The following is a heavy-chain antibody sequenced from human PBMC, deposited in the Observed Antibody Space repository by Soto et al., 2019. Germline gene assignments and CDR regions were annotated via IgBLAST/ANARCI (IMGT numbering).Heavy chain of an antibody. V-gene: IGHV3-48*01. CDR2: ISSSSSTI. D-gene: IGHD4-17*01. Sequence: EVQLVESGGGLVQPGGSLRLSCAASGFTFSSYSMNWVRQAPGKGLEWVSYISSSSSTIYYADSVKGRFTISRDNAKNSLYLQMNSLRAEDTAVYYSARDLNYGLVDYWGQGTLVNVSS. J-gene: IGHJ4*02. CDR3: ARDLNYGLVDY. CDR1: GFTFSSYS.